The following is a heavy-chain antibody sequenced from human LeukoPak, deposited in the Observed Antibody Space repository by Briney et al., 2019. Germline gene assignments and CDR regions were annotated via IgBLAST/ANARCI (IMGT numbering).Heavy chain of an antibody. CDR1: GFTFSSYW. J-gene: IGHJ4*02. D-gene: IGHD6-19*01. CDR2: ISSSSSYI. V-gene: IGHV3-21*01. CDR3: ATIRMAGTDY. Sequence: GGSLRLSCAASGFTFSSYWMSWVRQAPGKGLEWVSSISSSSSYIYYADSVKGRFTISRDNAKNSLYLQMNSLRAEDTAVYYCATIRMAGTDYWGQGTLVTVSS.